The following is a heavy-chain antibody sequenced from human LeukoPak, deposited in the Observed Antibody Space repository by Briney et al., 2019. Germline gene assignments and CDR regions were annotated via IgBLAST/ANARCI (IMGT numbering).Heavy chain of an antibody. CDR1: GYTFTGYY. V-gene: IGHV1-2*02. J-gene: IGHJ4*02. CDR3: ASESGTYCSGGSCCVDY. CDR2: INPNSGGT. Sequence: ASVKVSCKASGYTFTGYYMHWVRQAPGQGLEWMGLINPNSGGTNYAQKFQGRVTMTRDTSISTAYMELSRLRSDDTAVYYCASESGTYCSGGSCCVDYWGQGTLLTVSS. D-gene: IGHD2-15*01.